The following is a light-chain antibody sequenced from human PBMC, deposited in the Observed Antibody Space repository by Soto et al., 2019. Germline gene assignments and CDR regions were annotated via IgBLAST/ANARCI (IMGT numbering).Light chain of an antibody. Sequence: EIVLTQSPGTLSLSPGERATLSCRASQSVSTYLAWYQQKPGQAPRLLIYDASNRATGIPARFSGSGSGTDFTLTISSLEPEDFAVYYCLQRNTWPPLTFVGGTRVEIK. CDR3: LQRNTWPPLT. J-gene: IGKJ4*01. CDR2: DAS. V-gene: IGKV3-11*01. CDR1: QSVSTY.